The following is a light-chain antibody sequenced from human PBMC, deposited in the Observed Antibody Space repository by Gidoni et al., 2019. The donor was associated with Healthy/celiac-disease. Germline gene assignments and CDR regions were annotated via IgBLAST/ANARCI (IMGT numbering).Light chain of an antibody. V-gene: IGLV3-19*01. CDR1: SLRSYY. Sequence: SSELTQDPAVSVALGQTVRITCKGDSLRSYYASWYQQKPGQAPVLVIYGKNNRPSGIPDRFSGSSSGNTASLTITGAQAEDEAYYYCNSRDSSGNHLVFGGGTKLTGL. CDR3: NSRDSSGNHLV. J-gene: IGLJ2*01. CDR2: GKN.